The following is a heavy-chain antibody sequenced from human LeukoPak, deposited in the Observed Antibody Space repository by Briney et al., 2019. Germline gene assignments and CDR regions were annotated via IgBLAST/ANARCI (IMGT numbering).Heavy chain of an antibody. Sequence: GGSLRLSCAGSGFIFSGYEMNWVRQAPGKGLEWVSYISNTDSTIYYADSVKGRFTISRDNAKNSLYLQMDSLRVEDTAVYYCARDGGLSNNVCFLDYWGQGTLVTVSS. V-gene: IGHV3-48*03. CDR1: GFIFSGYE. D-gene: IGHD2/OR15-2a*01. CDR3: ARDGGLSNNVCFLDY. J-gene: IGHJ4*02. CDR2: ISNTDSTI.